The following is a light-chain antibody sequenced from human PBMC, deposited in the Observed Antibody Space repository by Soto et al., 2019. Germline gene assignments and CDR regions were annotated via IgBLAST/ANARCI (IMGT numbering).Light chain of an antibody. CDR1: QTIDNT. J-gene: IGKJ2*01. CDR2: DAS. Sequence: EIVMTQSPATLSLSPGERATLSCSSSQTIDNTLAWYQRKPGQAPRLLISDASTRATGVPARFSGSGSGTDFTLTISSLQSEDFAVYYCQHYNYWPYTFGQGTKVDIK. CDR3: QHYNYWPYT. V-gene: IGKV3-15*01.